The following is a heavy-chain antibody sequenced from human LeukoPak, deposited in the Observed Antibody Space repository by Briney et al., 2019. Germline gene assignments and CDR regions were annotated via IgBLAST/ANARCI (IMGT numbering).Heavy chain of an antibody. D-gene: IGHD1-26*01. V-gene: IGHV4-4*07. CDR1: GGSISSYY. CDR3: AREWELPFDY. Sequence: SETQSLTCTVSGGSISSYYWSWIRQPAGKGLEWIGRIYTSGSTNYNPSLKSRVTISVDKSKNQFSLKLSSVTAADTAVYYCAREWELPFDYWGQGTLVTVSS. CDR2: IYTSGST. J-gene: IGHJ4*02.